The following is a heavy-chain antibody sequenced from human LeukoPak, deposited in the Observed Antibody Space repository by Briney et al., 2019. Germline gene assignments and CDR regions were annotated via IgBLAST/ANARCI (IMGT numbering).Heavy chain of an antibody. CDR3: ARDHQLLWFGELLRGAFDI. CDR1: GFTFSSYW. J-gene: IGHJ3*02. Sequence: GGSLRLSCAASGFTFSSYWMSWVRQAPGKGLEWVANIKQDGSEKYYVDSVKGRFTISRDNSKNTLYLQMNSLRAEDTAVYYCARDHQLLWFGELLRGAFDIWGQGTMVTVSS. CDR2: IKQDGSEK. D-gene: IGHD3-10*01. V-gene: IGHV3-7*01.